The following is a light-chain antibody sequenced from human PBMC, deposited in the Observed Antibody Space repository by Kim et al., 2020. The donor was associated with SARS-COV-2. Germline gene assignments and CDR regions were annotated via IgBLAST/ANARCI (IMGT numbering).Light chain of an antibody. Sequence: NFMLTQPHSVSQSPGKTVIISCTRSSGTITTRYVQWYQQRPGSAPPTVIYEDDRRPSGVPDRFSGSIDYSSNSASLTISGLKTEDEADYYCQSSDPSSHWVFGGGTQLTVL. CDR2: EDD. CDR3: QSSDPSSHWV. V-gene: IGLV6-57*04. J-gene: IGLJ3*02. CDR1: SGTITTRY.